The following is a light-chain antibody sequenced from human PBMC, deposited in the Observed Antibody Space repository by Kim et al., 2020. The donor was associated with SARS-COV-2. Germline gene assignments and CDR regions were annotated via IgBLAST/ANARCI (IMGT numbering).Light chain of an antibody. CDR3: QQYNDWPLLT. CDR2: DAS. Sequence: DIVLTQSPATLSLSPGERASLSCRASQSISSYLAWYQQKPGQAPRLLIFDASTRATDISARFSGSGSGTEFTLTIRSLQSEDLAVYYCQQYNDWPLLTFGGGTKVDIK. J-gene: IGKJ4*01. V-gene: IGKV3-15*01. CDR1: QSISSY.